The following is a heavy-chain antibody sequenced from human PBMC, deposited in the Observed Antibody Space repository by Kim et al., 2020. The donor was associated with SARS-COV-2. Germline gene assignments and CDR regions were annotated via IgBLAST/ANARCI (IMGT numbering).Heavy chain of an antibody. V-gene: IGHV3-48*02. J-gene: IGHJ5*02. Sequence: TIYYADSVKGLFTLSRDNTKNSLYLKMNSLRNEDTAVYYCARDRGGYSSPWGQGTLVTVSS. CDR2: TI. CDR3: ARDRGGYSSP. D-gene: IGHD6-19*01.